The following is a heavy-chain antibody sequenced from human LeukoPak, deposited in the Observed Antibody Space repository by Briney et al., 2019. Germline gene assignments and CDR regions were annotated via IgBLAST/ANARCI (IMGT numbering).Heavy chain of an antibody. V-gene: IGHV4-31*03. CDR2: IFYSGST. Sequence: PSETLSLTCTVSSGSITSGTYYWTWVRQFPGRGLEWLGYIFYSGSTNYNPSLSSRVTISVDTSQRQISLTLRSVTAADTAVYFCARAFRDGHDYGWLDTWGQGTLVTVSS. J-gene: IGHJ5*02. D-gene: IGHD5-24*01. CDR3: ARAFRDGHDYGWLDT. CDR1: SGSITSGTYY.